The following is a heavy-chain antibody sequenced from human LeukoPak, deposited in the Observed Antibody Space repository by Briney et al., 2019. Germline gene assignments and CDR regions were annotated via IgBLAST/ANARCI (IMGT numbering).Heavy chain of an antibody. CDR2: IYYSGST. CDR3: ARSFSPNYYDLLDY. V-gene: IGHV4-59*01. J-gene: IGHJ4*02. D-gene: IGHD3-22*01. CDR1: GGSISTYY. Sequence: SETLSLTCTVSGGSISTYYWSWIRQPPGKGLEWIGYIYYSGSTNYNPSLKSRVTISLDTSKNQFSLKLNSETAADTAMYYCARSFSPNYYDLLDYWGQRTLVTVSS.